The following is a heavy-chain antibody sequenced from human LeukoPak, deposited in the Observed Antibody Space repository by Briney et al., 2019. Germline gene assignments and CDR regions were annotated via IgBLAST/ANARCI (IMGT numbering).Heavy chain of an antibody. CDR1: GYTFTGYY. CDR2: INPNSGGT. J-gene: IGHJ6*02. Sequence: ASVTVSCKASGYTFTGYYMHWVRQAPGQGLEWMGWINPNSGGTNYAQKFQGRVTMTRDTSISTAYMELSRLRSDDTAVYYCASAGIAAAGGFYYYYYGVDVWGQGTTVTVSS. V-gene: IGHV1-2*02. CDR3: ASAGIAAAGGFYYYYYGVDV. D-gene: IGHD6-13*01.